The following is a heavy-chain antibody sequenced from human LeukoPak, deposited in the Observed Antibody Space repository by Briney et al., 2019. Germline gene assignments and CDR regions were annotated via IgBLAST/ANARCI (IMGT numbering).Heavy chain of an antibody. CDR3: AKDRENIVPNYYFDY. CDR1: GFTFSSYA. Sequence: GGSLRLSCAASGFTFSSYAMSWVRQAPGKGLEWVSSISGSGGSTYYADSVKGRSTISRDNSKNTLYLQMNSLRAEDTAVYYCAKDRENIVPNYYFDYWGQGTLVTVSS. CDR2: ISGSGGST. V-gene: IGHV3-23*01. J-gene: IGHJ4*02. D-gene: IGHD2-8*01.